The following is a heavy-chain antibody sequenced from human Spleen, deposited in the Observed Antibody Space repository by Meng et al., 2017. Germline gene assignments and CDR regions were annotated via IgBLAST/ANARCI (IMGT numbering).Heavy chain of an antibody. D-gene: IGHD3-9*01. CDR1: GFTLRSYG. J-gene: IGHJ4*02. V-gene: IGHV3-30*01. Sequence: GESLKISCAASGFTLRSYGMHWVRQAPGKGLEWVAVISYDGDKKYYADSVKGRFTISRDNSKNTLYLQMNSLRAEDTAVYHCVRNYEYFDWQDNYYFDYWGQGTLVTVSS. CDR3: VRNYEYFDWQDNYYFDY. CDR2: ISYDGDKK.